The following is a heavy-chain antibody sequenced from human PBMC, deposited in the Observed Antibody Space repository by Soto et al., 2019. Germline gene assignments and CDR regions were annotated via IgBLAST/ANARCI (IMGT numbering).Heavy chain of an antibody. Sequence: QVQLVQSGAEVKKPGASVKVSCKASGYTFTSYAMHWVRQAPGPRLEWMGWINAGNGNTKYSQKFQGRVTITRDTSASTAYMELSSLRSEDTAVYYCARGIVVVVAADLDYWGQGTLVTVSS. J-gene: IGHJ4*02. CDR2: INAGNGNT. CDR1: GYTFTSYA. D-gene: IGHD2-15*01. CDR3: ARGIVVVVAADLDY. V-gene: IGHV1-3*01.